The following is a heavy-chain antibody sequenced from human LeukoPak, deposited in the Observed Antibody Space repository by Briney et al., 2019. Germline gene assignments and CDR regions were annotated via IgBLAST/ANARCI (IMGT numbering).Heavy chain of an antibody. V-gene: IGHV4-39*01. CDR3: ARGISSSWSRYGMDV. CDR2: IYYTGST. D-gene: IGHD6-13*01. J-gene: IGHJ6*02. CDR1: GGSISGISYY. Sequence: SETLSLTCTISGGSISGISYYWGWIRQPPGKGLEWIGSIYYTGSTYYNPSLKSRVTVSVDTSKNQFSLNLRSVTAADTAVYYCARGISSSWSRYGMDVWGQGTTVTVSS.